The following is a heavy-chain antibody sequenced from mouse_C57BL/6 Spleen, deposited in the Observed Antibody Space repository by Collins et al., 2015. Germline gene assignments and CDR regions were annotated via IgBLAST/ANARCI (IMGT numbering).Heavy chain of an antibody. D-gene: IGHD1-1*01. CDR1: GYAFSRSW. CDR2: IYPGDGDT. Sequence: QVQLQQSGPELAKPGASVKISCKASGYAFSRSWMNWVKQRPGKGLEWIGRIYPGDGDTNYNGKFKGKATLTADKSSSTAYMQLSSLTSEDSAVYFCARLVVTDAMDYWGQGTSVTVSS. V-gene: IGHV1-82*01. CDR3: ARLVVTDAMDY. J-gene: IGHJ4*01.